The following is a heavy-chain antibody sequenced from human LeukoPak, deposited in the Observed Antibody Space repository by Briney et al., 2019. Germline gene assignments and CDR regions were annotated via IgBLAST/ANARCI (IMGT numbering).Heavy chain of an antibody. CDR1: VGSISSGSYY. Sequence: SETLSLTCTVSVGSISSGSYYWSWIRQPAGKGLEWIGRIFTSGSTNYNPSLKSRVTISIDTSKNQFSLKLSSVTAADTAVHYCARDTPYRGYEVLDYWGQGTLVTVSS. CDR3: ARDTPYRGYEVLDY. J-gene: IGHJ4*02. CDR2: IFTSGST. V-gene: IGHV4-61*02. D-gene: IGHD5-12*01.